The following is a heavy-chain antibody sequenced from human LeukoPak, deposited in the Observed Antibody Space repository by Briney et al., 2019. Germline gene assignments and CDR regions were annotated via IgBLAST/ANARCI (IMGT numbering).Heavy chain of an antibody. V-gene: IGHV3-53*01. J-gene: IGHJ4*02. Sequence: GGSPRLSCVASGFSVSSNYMSWVRQAPGKGLEWVSLLYSDGSTFYADSVKGRFTISRDNSKNTLYLQMNRLRAEDTAVYYCARDSSSFPNYFDYWGQGTLVTVSS. CDR2: LYSDGST. D-gene: IGHD2/OR15-2a*01. CDR1: GFSVSSNY. CDR3: ARDSSSFPNYFDY.